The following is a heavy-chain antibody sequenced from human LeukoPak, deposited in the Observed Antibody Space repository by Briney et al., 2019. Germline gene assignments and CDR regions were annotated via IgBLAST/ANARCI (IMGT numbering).Heavy chain of an antibody. D-gene: IGHD6-25*01. Sequence: GGSLRLSCAASGFTFSSYWMSWVRQAPGKGLEWVANIKQDGSEKYYVDSVKDRFTISRDNAKNSLYLQMNSLRAEDTALYYCARPAGSGYYFYMDVWGKGTTVTVSS. CDR1: GFTFSSYW. CDR3: ARPAGSGYYFYMDV. J-gene: IGHJ6*03. V-gene: IGHV3-7*03. CDR2: IKQDGSEK.